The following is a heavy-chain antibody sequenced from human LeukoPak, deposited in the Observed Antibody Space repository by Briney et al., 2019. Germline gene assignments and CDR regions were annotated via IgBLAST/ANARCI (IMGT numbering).Heavy chain of an antibody. J-gene: IGHJ3*02. V-gene: IGHV3-64*01. CDR2: ISGNGDRT. Sequence: PGGSLRLSCASSGFTFSTYAMHWVRQAPGKGLQYVSAISGNGDRTWYASSVNGRFSISRDNSKNTLYLQMGSLRAEDMAVYYCARGGIKGPHDAFDIWGLGTMVTVSS. CDR3: ARGGIKGPHDAFDI. D-gene: IGHD3-10*01. CDR1: GFTFSTYA.